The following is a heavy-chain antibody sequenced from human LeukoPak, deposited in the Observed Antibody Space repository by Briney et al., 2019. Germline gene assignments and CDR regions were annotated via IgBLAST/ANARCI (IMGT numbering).Heavy chain of an antibody. Sequence: PGGSLRLSCAASGFTFSSYAMHWVRQAPGKGLEWVAVISYDGSNKYYADSVKGRFTISRDNSKNTLYLQMNSLRAEDTAVYYCAKALGPVVVTAISDYWGQGTLVTVSS. V-gene: IGHV3-30-3*01. CDR1: GFTFSSYA. J-gene: IGHJ4*02. CDR3: AKALGPVVVTAISDY. D-gene: IGHD2-21*02. CDR2: ISYDGSNK.